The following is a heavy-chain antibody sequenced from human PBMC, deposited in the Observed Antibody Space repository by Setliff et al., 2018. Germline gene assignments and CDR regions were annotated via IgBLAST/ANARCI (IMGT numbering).Heavy chain of an antibody. J-gene: IGHJ1*01. CDR1: GASVSSHY. Sequence: PSETLSLTCNVSGASVSSHYWDWIRQPPGKGLEWIGFISYSGITTYNVSLKSRVSISVDTSKNQLSLTLSSVTAADTAVYYCVRKGYSEYFQDWGRGTLVTVSS. D-gene: IGHD1-1*01. V-gene: IGHV4-59*02. CDR2: ISYSGIT. CDR3: VRKGYSEYFQD.